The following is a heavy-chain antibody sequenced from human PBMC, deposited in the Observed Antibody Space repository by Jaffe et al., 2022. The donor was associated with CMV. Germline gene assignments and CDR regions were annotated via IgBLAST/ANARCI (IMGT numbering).Heavy chain of an antibody. Sequence: EVQLVQSGAEVKKPGESLRISCKGSGYSFTSYWISWVRQMPGKGLEWMGRIDPSDSYTNYSPSFQGHVTISADKSISTAYLQWSSLKASDTAMYYCARPGKNYYDSSGYYPFDYWGQGTLVTVSS. J-gene: IGHJ4*02. D-gene: IGHD3-22*01. CDR3: ARPGKNYYDSSGYYPFDY. CDR2: IDPSDSYT. CDR1: GYSFTSYW. V-gene: IGHV5-10-1*03.